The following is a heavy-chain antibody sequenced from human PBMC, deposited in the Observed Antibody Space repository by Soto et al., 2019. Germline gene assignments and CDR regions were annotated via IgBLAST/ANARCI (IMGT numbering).Heavy chain of an antibody. CDR3: ARGNWNDDWFDP. J-gene: IGHJ5*02. CDR2: MYTSGST. D-gene: IGHD1-20*01. V-gene: IGHV4-4*07. Sequence: SETLSLTCTVSGGSMRGYCWSWIRQPAGKGLEWIGRMYTSGSTHYNPSLKSRVTMSGDTSKNQFSLRLSPVTAADTAVYYCARGNWNDDWFDPWGQGTLVTVSS. CDR1: GGSMRGYC.